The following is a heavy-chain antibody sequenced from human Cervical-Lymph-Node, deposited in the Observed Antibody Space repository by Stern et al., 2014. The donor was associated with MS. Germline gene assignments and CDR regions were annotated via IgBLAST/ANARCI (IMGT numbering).Heavy chain of an antibody. CDR1: GFNFSSYA. CDR2: ISYDGSRA. Sequence: VKLVQSGGGVVQPGRSLRLSCAATGFNFSSYAMQWVRQAPGKGLEWGAVISYDGSRAYYADSVKGRFTISRDNSKKTLFLQMNSLRPEDTADYYCARDLLWFGEFDWGAMDVWGHGTTVTVSS. CDR3: ARDLLWFGEFDWGAMDV. J-gene: IGHJ6*02. D-gene: IGHD3-10*01. V-gene: IGHV3-30-3*01.